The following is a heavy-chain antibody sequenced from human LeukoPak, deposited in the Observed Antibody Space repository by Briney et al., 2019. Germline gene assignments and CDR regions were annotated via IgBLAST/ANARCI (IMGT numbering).Heavy chain of an antibody. CDR2: INPNSGGT. D-gene: IGHD3-22*01. CDR1: GYTFTDYY. V-gene: IGHV1-2*02. J-gene: IGHJ4*02. Sequence: ASVKVSCKASGYTFTDYYMHWVRQAPGQGLEWMGWINPNSGGTNYAHKFQGRVTMTRDTSISTAYMELSRLRSDDTAVYYCARPLYYYDSSGYNDYWGQGTLVTVSS. CDR3: ARPLYYYDSSGYNDY.